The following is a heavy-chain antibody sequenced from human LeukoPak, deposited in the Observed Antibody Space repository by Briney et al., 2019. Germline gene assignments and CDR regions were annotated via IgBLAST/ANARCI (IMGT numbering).Heavy chain of an antibody. J-gene: IGHJ4*02. V-gene: IGHV3-53*01. Sequence: PGGSLRLSCAASEVTVTSNYMSWVRQAPGKGLQWVSVIYPGGDIYYADSVKGRFIISRDNSKNTLYVQMKSLRAEDTAVYYCAKDFVVVPGNVNYFDYWGQGTLVTVSS. D-gene: IGHD2-21*02. CDR1: EVTVTSNY. CDR3: AKDFVVVPGNVNYFDY. CDR2: IYPGGDI.